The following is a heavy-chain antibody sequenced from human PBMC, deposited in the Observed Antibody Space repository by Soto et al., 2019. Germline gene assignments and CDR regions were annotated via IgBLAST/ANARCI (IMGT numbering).Heavy chain of an antibody. J-gene: IGHJ4*02. D-gene: IGHD3-10*01. CDR1: GGSISTGGYY. CDR3: ATRPPGGPCRGVFDY. Sequence: SETLSLTCTVSGGSISTGGYYWSWIRQHTGKGLEWIGYIYHSWITNYNPSLESRVTMSLDTSKNQFSLKLIAVTTADTAVYYCATRPPGGPCRGVFDYWSQGTLVTVSS. V-gene: IGHV4-61*08. CDR2: IYHSWIT.